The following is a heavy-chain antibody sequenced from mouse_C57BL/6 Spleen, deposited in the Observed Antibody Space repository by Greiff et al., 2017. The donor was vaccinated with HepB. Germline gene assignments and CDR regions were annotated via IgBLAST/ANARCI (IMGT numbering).Heavy chain of an antibody. CDR1: GYSITSGYY. CDR3: ARGDYGSSHGAMDY. D-gene: IGHD1-1*01. Sequence: EVKLMESGPGLVKPSQSLSLTCSVTGYSITSGYYWNWIRQFPGNKLEWMGYISYDGSNNYNPSLKNRISITRDTSKNQFFLKLNSVTTEDTATYYCARGDYGSSHGAMDYWGQGTSVTVSS. J-gene: IGHJ4*01. V-gene: IGHV3-6*01. CDR2: ISYDGSN.